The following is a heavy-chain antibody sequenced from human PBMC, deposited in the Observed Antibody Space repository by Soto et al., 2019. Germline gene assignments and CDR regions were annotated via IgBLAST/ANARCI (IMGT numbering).Heavy chain of an antibody. Sequence: EVQLVESGGGLVQPGGSLRLSCAASGFTFSSYSMNWVRQAPGKGLEWVSYISSSSSTIYYADSVKVRFTISRDNAKNSLYLQMNSLRAEDTAVYYCARTYYDYIWGSYREYYFDYWGQGTLVTVSS. CDR3: ARTYYDYIWGSYREYYFDY. CDR2: ISSSSSTI. V-gene: IGHV3-48*01. CDR1: GFTFSSYS. D-gene: IGHD3-16*02. J-gene: IGHJ4*02.